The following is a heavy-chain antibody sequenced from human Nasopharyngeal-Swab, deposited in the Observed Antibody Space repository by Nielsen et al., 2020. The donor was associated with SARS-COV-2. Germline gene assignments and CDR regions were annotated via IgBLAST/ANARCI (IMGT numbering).Heavy chain of an antibody. V-gene: IGHV1-24*01. Sequence: WVRQAPGQGLDWMGGFDPEDGETIYTQKFQGRVTMTEDTSTATAYMELSSLRSEYTAVYYCATASPHYDILTGYYHNWFDPWGQGTLVTVSS. CDR3: ATASPHYDILTGYYHNWFDP. J-gene: IGHJ5*02. D-gene: IGHD3-9*01. CDR2: FDPEDGET.